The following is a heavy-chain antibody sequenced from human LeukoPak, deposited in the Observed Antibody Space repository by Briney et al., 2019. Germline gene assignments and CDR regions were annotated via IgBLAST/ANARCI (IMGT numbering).Heavy chain of an antibody. CDR2: LYHSDSA. V-gene: IGHV4-38-2*01. CDR3: ARQQDSYYYYYIDV. Sequence: SETLSLTCAVSVYSISNGYYWVWIRQPPGRGLEWIGSLYHSDSAYYNTSLRSRVSMSVDTSKNQFSLTLSFVTAADTAVYYCARQQDSYYYYYIDVWGSGTTVTVSS. CDR1: VYSISNGYY. J-gene: IGHJ6*03.